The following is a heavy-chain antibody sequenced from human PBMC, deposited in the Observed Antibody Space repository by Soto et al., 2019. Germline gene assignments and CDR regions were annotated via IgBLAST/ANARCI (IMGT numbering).Heavy chain of an antibody. J-gene: IGHJ4*02. D-gene: IGHD4-17*01. CDR1: GGFISSGGYS. CDR3: ARAMTTVPTFDY. V-gene: IGHV4-30-2*01. CDR2: IYHSGST. Sequence: QLQLQESGSGLVKPSQTLSLTCAVSGGFISSGGYSCTWIRQPPGKGLEWIGYIYHSGSTYDNPSLKSRVTLSVDRSKTQFSLKLSSVTAADTAVYYCARAMTTVPTFDYWGQGTLVTVSS.